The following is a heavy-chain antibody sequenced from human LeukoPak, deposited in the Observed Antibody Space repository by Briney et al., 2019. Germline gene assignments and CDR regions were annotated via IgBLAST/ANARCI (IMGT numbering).Heavy chain of an antibody. D-gene: IGHD1-26*01. V-gene: IGHV3-7*03. CDR3: ARGVSGATDYFDY. CDR1: GFTFSSYW. CDR2: IKQDGSEK. Sequence: GGSLRLSCAASGFTFSSYWMSWVRQAPGKGLEWVANIKQDGSEKYYVDSVKGRFTISRDNAKNSLYLQMNSLRAEDTAVYYCARGVSGATDYFDYWGQGTLVTVSS. J-gene: IGHJ4*02.